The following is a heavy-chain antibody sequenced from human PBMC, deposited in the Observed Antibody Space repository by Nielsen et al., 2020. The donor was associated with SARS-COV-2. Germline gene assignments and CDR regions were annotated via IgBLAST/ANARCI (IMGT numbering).Heavy chain of an antibody. J-gene: IGHJ6*02. D-gene: IGHD1-26*01. Sequence: PGKGLEWVAVISYDGSNKYYADSVKGRFTISRDNSKNTLYLQMNSLRAEDTAVYYCAKVTQGGATDYHYYGMDVWGQGTTVTVSS. CDR3: AKVTQGGATDYHYYGMDV. V-gene: IGHV3-30*18. CDR2: ISYDGSNK.